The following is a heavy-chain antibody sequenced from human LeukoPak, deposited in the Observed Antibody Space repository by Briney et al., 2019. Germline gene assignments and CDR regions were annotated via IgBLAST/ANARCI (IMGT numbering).Heavy chain of an antibody. CDR2: IQSKTDGGTT. CDR3: ATLTVRGVINI. Sequence: GGSLRLSCAASGFTFSNTWMTWVRQAPGKGLEWVGRIQSKTDGGTTEYAAPVKGRFTISRDDSKTTLYLQMNSLKTEDTAVYYCATLTVRGVINIWGQGTLVTVSS. J-gene: IGHJ4*02. V-gene: IGHV3-15*01. D-gene: IGHD3-10*01. CDR1: GFTFSNTW.